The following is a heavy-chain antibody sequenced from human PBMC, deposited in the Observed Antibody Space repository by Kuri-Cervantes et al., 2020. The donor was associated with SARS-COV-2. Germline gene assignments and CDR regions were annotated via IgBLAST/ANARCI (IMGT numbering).Heavy chain of an antibody. CDR2: IYYSGST. J-gene: IGHJ4*02. V-gene: IGHV4-39*01. CDR3: ARQVYSSSWYCDY. D-gene: IGHD6-13*01. Sequence: GSLRLSCTVSGGSISSSSYYWGWIRQPPGKGLEWIGSIYYSGSTYYNPSLKGRVTISVDTSKNQFSLKLSSVTAADTAVYYCARQVYSSSWYCDYWGQGTLVTVSS. CDR1: GGSISSSSYY.